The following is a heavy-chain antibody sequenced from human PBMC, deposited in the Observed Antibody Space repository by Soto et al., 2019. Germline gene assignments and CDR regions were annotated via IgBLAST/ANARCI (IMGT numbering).Heavy chain of an antibody. CDR2: IYHSGST. J-gene: IGHJ6*02. CDR1: GGSISSSNW. Sequence: SETLSLTCAVSGGSISSSNWWSWVRQPPGKGLEWIGEIYHSGSTNYNPSLKSRVTISVDKSKNQFSLKLSSVTAADTAVYYCARVDGLGPYYYYGMDVWGQGTTVTVSS. CDR3: ARVDGLGPYYYYGMDV. D-gene: IGHD3-16*01. V-gene: IGHV4-4*02.